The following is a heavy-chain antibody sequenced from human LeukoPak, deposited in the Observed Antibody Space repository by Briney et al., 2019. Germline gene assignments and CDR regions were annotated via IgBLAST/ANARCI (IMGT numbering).Heavy chain of an antibody. J-gene: IGHJ4*02. D-gene: IGHD3/OR15-3a*01. Sequence: SETLSLTCAVYGGSFSGYYWSWIRQPAGKGLEWIGRIYISGSTNYNPSLKSRVTISVDTSKNQFSLNLTSVTAADTAVYYCARARRMDNFDYWGQGTLVTVSS. CDR3: ARARRMDNFDY. CDR1: GGSFSGYY. V-gene: IGHV4-59*10. CDR2: IYISGST.